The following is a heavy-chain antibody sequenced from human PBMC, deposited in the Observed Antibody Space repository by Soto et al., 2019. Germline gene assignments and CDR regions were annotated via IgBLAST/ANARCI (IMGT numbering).Heavy chain of an antibody. CDR2: IYPGDSDT. V-gene: IGHV5-51*01. J-gene: IGHJ6*02. D-gene: IGHD3-3*01. CDR1: GYSFTSYW. CDR3: ARLGFDYDFLSGYYNVHHYYGIDV. Sequence: GESLKISCKGSGYSFTSYWIAWVRQMPGEGLEWMGIIYPGDSDTTYSPSFQGQVTISADKSINTVYLQWSSLKASDTATYYCARLGFDYDFLSGYYNVHHYYGIDVWGQGTTVTVSS.